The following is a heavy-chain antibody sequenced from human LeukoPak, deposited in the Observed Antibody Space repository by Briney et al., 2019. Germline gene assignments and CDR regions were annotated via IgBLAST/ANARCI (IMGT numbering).Heavy chain of an antibody. CDR1: GFTFSSYA. CDR3: AKDIDYSDYRWFDS. J-gene: IGHJ5*01. V-gene: IGHV3-23*01. CDR2: ISGSGGST. D-gene: IGHD4-11*01. Sequence: GGSLRLSCAASGFTFSSYAMSWVRQAPGKGLEWVSVISGSGGSTYYADSVKGRFTISRDNSKNTLYLQMNSLRAEDTAVYYCAKDIDYSDYRWFDSWGQGTLVTVSS.